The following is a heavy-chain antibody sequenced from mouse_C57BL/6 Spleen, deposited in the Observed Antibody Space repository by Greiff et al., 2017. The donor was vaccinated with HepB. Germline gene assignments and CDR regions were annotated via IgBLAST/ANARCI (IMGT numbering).Heavy chain of an antibody. CDR3: ARGDGFDV. J-gene: IGHJ1*03. CDR1: GFTFSDYG. Sequence: DVMLVESGGGLVKPGGSLKLSCAASGFTFSDYGMHWVRQAPEKGLEWVAYISSGSSTIYYAVTVKGRFTISRDKDKNTLFLQMTSLRSEDTAMYYCARGDGFDVWGTGTTVTVSS. D-gene: IGHD3-3*01. CDR2: ISSGSSTI. V-gene: IGHV5-17*01.